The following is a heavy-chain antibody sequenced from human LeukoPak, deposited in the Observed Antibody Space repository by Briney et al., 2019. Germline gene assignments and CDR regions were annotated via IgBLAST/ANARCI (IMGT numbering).Heavy chain of an antibody. CDR1: GGSVSSGSYY. D-gene: IGHD3-10*01. Sequence: PSETLSLTCTVSGGSVSSGSYYWSWIRQPPGKGLEWIGYIYYSGSTNYNPSLKSRVTISVGTSKNQFSLKLSSVTAADTAVYYCARGYYYGSGSYYYSYYYSMDVWGKGTTVTVSS. CDR3: ARGYYYGSGSYYYSYYYSMDV. V-gene: IGHV4-61*01. CDR2: IYYSGST. J-gene: IGHJ6*04.